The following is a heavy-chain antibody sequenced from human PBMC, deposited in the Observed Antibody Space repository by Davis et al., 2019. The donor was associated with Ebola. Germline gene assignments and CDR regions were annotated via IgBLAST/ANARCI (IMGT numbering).Heavy chain of an antibody. J-gene: IGHJ4*02. Sequence: GESLKISCAASGFMFSSYVMSWVRQAPGKGLEWVSTLGTSADTYYADSVKGRFTISRDNSKNTVYLQINNLRVEDTAMYYCAKDRESNYFDYWGQGTLVTVSS. D-gene: IGHD1-26*01. CDR1: GFMFSSYV. CDR2: LGTSADT. V-gene: IGHV3-23*01. CDR3: AKDRESNYFDY.